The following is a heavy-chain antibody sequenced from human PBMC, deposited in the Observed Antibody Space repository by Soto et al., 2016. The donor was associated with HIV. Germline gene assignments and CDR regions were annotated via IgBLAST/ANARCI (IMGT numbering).Heavy chain of an antibody. Sequence: EVQLLESGGGLVQPGGSLRLSCAASGFTFSSYAMGWVRQAPGKGLEWVSAISGSGGSTYYADSVKGRFTISRDNSKNTLYLQMNSLRAEDTAVYYCAKGAFLLWFGAKGAFDIWGQGTMVTVSS. V-gene: IGHV3-23*01. CDR3: AKGAFLLWFGAKGAFDI. CDR1: GFTFSSYA. J-gene: IGHJ3*02. D-gene: IGHD3-10*01. CDR2: ISGSGGST.